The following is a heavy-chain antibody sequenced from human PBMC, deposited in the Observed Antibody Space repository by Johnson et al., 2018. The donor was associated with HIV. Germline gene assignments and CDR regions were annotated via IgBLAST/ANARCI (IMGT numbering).Heavy chain of an antibody. CDR3: AKDRRSSSLDAFDI. CDR2: VSYDGSVK. Sequence: VQLVESGGGVVQPGRSLRLSCAASGFSFSSYAMHWVRQSPGKGLEWVAVVSYDGSVKYYSDSVKGRFTISRDNSKNTLYLQMNSLRAEDTAVYYCAKDRRSSSLDAFDIWGQGTMVTVSS. D-gene: IGHD6-13*01. CDR1: GFSFSSYA. V-gene: IGHV3-30*18. J-gene: IGHJ3*02.